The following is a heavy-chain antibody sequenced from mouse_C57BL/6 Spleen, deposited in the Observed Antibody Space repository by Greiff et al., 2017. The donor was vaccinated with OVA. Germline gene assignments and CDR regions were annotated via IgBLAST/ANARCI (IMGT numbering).Heavy chain of an antibody. CDR2: ISSGGSYT. J-gene: IGHJ3*01. CDR3: ARHNLDGYYPFAY. V-gene: IGHV5-6*01. CDR1: GFTFSSYG. D-gene: IGHD2-3*01. Sequence: EVKLMESGGDLVKPGGSLKLSCAASGFTFSSYGMSWVRQTPDKRLEWVATISSGGSYTYYPDSVKGRFTIFRDNAKNTLYLQMSSLKSEDTAMYYCARHNLDGYYPFAYWGQGTLVTVSA.